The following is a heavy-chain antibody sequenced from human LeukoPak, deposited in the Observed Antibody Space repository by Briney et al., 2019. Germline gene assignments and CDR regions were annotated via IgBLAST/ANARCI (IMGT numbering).Heavy chain of an antibody. V-gene: IGHV4-61*02. CDR1: GGSISSGSYY. CDR3: ARGVGGYCSGGSCYSGPNWFDP. D-gene: IGHD2-15*01. CDR2: IYTRGST. J-gene: IGHJ5*02. Sequence: SETLSLTCTVSGGSISSGSYYWSWIRQPAGKGLEWIGRIYTRGSTNYNPSLQSRVTISVDTSKSHFSLKLSSVTAADTAVYYCARGVGGYCSGGSCYSGPNWFDPWGQGTLVTVSS.